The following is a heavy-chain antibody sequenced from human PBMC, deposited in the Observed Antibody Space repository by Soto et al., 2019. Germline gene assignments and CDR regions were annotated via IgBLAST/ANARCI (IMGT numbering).Heavy chain of an antibody. CDR1: GFTFSSYG. CDR3: ANGMGVATTYMQH. D-gene: IGHD2-15*01. Sequence: QVQLVESGGGVVQPGRSLRLSCAASGFTFSSYGMHWVRQAPGKGLEWVAVISYDGSDKYSDDSVKGRFTISRDNSNNTLHLQMGSLGAEDTVEYYWANGMGVATTYMQHWGQGTLVTVSS. V-gene: IGHV3-30*18. J-gene: IGHJ1*01. CDR2: ISYDGSDK.